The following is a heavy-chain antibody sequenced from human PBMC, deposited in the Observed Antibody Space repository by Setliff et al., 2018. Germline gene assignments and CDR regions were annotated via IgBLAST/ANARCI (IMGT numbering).Heavy chain of an antibody. CDR1: GGSISSSLYY. Sequence: SETLSLTCTVSGGSISSSLYYWGWIRQPPGKGLEWIGSIYYSGSTNYNPSLKSRVTISVGTSKNQFSLKLSSVTAADTAVYYCARGAGYSSRWYIYYYGMDVWGQGTTVTVSS. D-gene: IGHD6-13*01. V-gene: IGHV4-39*07. J-gene: IGHJ6*02. CDR2: IYYSGST. CDR3: ARGAGYSSRWYIYYYGMDV.